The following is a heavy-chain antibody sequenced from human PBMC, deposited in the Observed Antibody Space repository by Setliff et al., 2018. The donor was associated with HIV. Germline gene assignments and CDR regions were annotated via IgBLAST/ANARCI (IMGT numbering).Heavy chain of an antibody. CDR3: VSRSRHMVRGYYFDY. J-gene: IGHJ4*02. V-gene: IGHV1-8*02. Sequence: ASVKVSCKASGYSFTSYDINWVRQATGQGLEWMGWMNPNSGNTGYAQKFKGRVTMTRNTSISTAYMELSSLRSDDTAVYYCVSRSRHMVRGYYFDYWGQGALVTVSS. CDR2: MNPNSGNT. CDR1: GYSFTSYD. D-gene: IGHD3-10*01.